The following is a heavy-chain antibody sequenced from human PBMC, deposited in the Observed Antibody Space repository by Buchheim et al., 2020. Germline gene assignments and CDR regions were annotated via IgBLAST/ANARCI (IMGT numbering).Heavy chain of an antibody. CDR1: GFTFSGSA. Sequence: EVQLVESGGGLVQPGGSLKLSCAASGFTFSGSAMHWVRQASGKGLEWVGRIRSKANSYATAYAASVKGRFTISRDDSQNTAYLQMNSLKTEDTAVYYCTSPSIAAAGTQGDYYYYYMDVWGKGTT. J-gene: IGHJ6*03. V-gene: IGHV3-73*02. D-gene: IGHD6-13*01. CDR3: TSPSIAAAGTQGDYYYYYMDV. CDR2: IRSKANSYAT.